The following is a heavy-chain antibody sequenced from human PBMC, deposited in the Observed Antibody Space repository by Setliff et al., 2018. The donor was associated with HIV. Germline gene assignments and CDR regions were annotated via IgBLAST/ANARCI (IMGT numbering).Heavy chain of an antibody. V-gene: IGHV4-59*01. D-gene: IGHD5-18*01. CDR2: IYYSESADY. J-gene: IGHJ4*02. Sequence: KPSETLSLTCTVSGGSISSSYWSWIRQPPGKGLEWIGYIYYSESADYNYNPSLKSRVTISVDASKSQFSLSLSSVTAADTAMYYRARDLPYNYGHAGLDYWGRGTLVTVSS. CDR3: ARDLPYNYGHAGLDY. CDR1: GGSISSSY.